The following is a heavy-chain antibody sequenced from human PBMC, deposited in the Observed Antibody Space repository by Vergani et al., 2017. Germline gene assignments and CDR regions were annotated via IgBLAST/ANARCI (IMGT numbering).Heavy chain of an antibody. D-gene: IGHD2-15*01. CDR2: IIPILGIA. CDR3: ARLFGYCSGGSCYYNYYYYYGMDV. J-gene: IGHJ6*02. V-gene: IGHV1-69*02. CDR1: GGTFSSYT. Sequence: QVQLVQSGAEVKKPGSSVKVSCKASGGTFSSYTISWVRQAPGQGLEWMGRIIPILGIANYAQKFQGRVTITADKSTSTAYMELSSLRSEDRAVYYCARLFGYCSGGSCYYNYYYYYGMDVWGQGTTVTVSS.